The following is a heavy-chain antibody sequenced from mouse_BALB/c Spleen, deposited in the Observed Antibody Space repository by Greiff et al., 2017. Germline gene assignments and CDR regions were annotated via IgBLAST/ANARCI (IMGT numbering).Heavy chain of an antibody. J-gene: IGHJ1*01. CDR3: AREGTAHWYFDV. Sequence: EVNVVESGGGLVKPGGSLKLSCAASGFTFSDYYMYWVRQTPEKRLEWVATISDGGSYTYYPDSVKGRFTISRDNAKNNLYLQMSSLKSEDTAMYYCAREGTAHWYFDVWGAGTTVTVSS. D-gene: IGHD1-2*01. CDR1: GFTFSDYY. CDR2: ISDGGSYT. V-gene: IGHV5-4*02.